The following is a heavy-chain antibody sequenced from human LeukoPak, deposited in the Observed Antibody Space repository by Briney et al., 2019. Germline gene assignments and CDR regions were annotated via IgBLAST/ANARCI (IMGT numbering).Heavy chain of an antibody. CDR3: TRGNRPRPFVNTPSDWFDP. D-gene: IGHD2/OR15-2a*01. V-gene: IGHV1-18*01. CDR1: DYTFTSYG. Sequence: GASVKVSCKASDYTFTSYGINWVRQAPGQGLEWMGWISAYNGNTNYAQKLQGRVTMTTDTSTSTAYMELRSLRSDDTAVYYCTRGNRPRPFVNTPSDWFDPWGQGTLVTVSS. CDR2: ISAYNGNT. J-gene: IGHJ5*02.